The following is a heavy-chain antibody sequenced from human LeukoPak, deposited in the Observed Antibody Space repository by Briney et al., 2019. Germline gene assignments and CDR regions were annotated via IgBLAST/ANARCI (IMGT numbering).Heavy chain of an antibody. D-gene: IGHD2-2*01. CDR3: AKDLDVVPAAIFVY. V-gene: IGHV3-33*06. Sequence: GGSLRLSCAASGFTFSSYAMHWVRQAPGKGLEWVALIWYDGSNKYYADSVKGRFTISRDNSKNMLYLQMNSLRAEDTAVYYCAKDLDVVPAAIFVYWGQGTLVTVSS. J-gene: IGHJ4*02. CDR2: IWYDGSNK. CDR1: GFTFSSYA.